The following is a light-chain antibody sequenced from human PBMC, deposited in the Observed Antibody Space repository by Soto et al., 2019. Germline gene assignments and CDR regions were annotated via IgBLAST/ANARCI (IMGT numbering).Light chain of an antibody. V-gene: IGKV1-39*01. Sequence: DSQMTQSPSSLSASVGDRVTITCRASQSISSYLNWYQQKPGKAPKFLIYSVSSLQSEVPSRFSGSGPGTDFTLTINSLQPEDFATYYCQQGYSSAITFGQGTRLEIK. CDR3: QQGYSSAIT. CDR1: QSISSY. J-gene: IGKJ5*01. CDR2: SVS.